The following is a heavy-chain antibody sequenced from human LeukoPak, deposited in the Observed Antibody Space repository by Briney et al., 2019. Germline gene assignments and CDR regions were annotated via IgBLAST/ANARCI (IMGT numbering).Heavy chain of an antibody. Sequence: ASVKVSCKASGYTFTSYVMNWVRQAPGQGLEWMGWISAYNGNTNYAQKLQGRVTMTTDTSTSTAYMELRSLRSDDTAVYYCARDYFDIVVVPAAVFDYWGQGTLVTVSS. V-gene: IGHV1-18*01. D-gene: IGHD2-2*01. J-gene: IGHJ4*02. CDR1: GYTFTSYV. CDR3: ARDYFDIVVVPAAVFDY. CDR2: ISAYNGNT.